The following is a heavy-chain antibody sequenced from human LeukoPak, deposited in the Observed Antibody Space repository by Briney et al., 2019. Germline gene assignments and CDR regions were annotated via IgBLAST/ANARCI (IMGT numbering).Heavy chain of an antibody. CDR3: ARGFLEWSNLDY. CDR1: GFTFSSYA. Sequence: GGPLRLSCAASGFTFSSYAMHWVRQAPGKGLEWVAVISYDGSNKYYADSVKGRFTISRDNSKNTLYLQMNSLRAEDTAVYYCARGFLEWSNLDYWGQGTLVTVSS. J-gene: IGHJ4*02. CDR2: ISYDGSNK. D-gene: IGHD3-3*01. V-gene: IGHV3-30*04.